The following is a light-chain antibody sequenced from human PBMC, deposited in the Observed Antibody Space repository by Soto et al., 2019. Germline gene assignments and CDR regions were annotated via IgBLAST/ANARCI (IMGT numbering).Light chain of an antibody. CDR2: TDN. CDR1: SSNVGTNT. CDR3: AAWDDSLKGYV. V-gene: IGLV1-44*01. Sequence: QSALTQPPSASAPPGQGVTISCSGSSSNVGTNTVTWYQQLSGTAPKLLIYTDNFRSSGVPDRFSGSKSGTSASLAISGLQSDDEAAYYCAAWDDSLKGYVFGTGTKLTVL. J-gene: IGLJ1*01.